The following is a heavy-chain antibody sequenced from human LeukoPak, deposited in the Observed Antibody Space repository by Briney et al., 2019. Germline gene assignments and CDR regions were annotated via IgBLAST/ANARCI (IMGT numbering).Heavy chain of an antibody. V-gene: IGHV4-38-2*01. D-gene: IGHD6-19*01. CDR2: IYHSGST. J-gene: IGHJ3*02. CDR1: GYSISSGYY. Sequence: PSETLSLTCAVSGYSISSGYYWGWIRQPPGKGLEWVGSIYHSGSTYYNPSLKSRVTISVDTSKNQFSLKLSSVTAADTAVYYCAKVIFIAVAGTDPDAFDIWGQGTMVTVSS. CDR3: AKVIFIAVAGTDPDAFDI.